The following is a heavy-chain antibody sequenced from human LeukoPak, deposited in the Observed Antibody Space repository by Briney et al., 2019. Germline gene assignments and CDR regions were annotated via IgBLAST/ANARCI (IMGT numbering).Heavy chain of an antibody. V-gene: IGHV1-69*04. CDR1: GGTFSSYA. D-gene: IGHD6-13*01. Sequence: SVNVSCKASGGTFSSYAISWVRQAPGQGLEWMGRIIPILGIANYAQKFQGRVTITADKSTSTAYMELSSLRPEDTAVYYCARERAAAVYLFDYWGQGTLVTVSS. CDR3: ARERAAAVYLFDY. CDR2: IIPILGIA. J-gene: IGHJ4*02.